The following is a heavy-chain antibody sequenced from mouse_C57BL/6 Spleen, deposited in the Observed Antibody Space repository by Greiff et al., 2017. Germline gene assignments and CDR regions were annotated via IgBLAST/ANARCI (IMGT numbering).Heavy chain of an antibody. CDR3: ARCRDGYYKYFDV. J-gene: IGHJ1*03. CDR1: GYAFSSSW. Sequence: VQLQQSGPELVKPGASVKISCKASGYAFSSSWMNWVKQRPGKGLEWIGRIYPGDGDTNYNGKFKGKATLTADKSSSTAYMQLSSLTSEDSAVYFCARCRDGYYKYFDVWGTGTTVTVSS. D-gene: IGHD2-3*01. V-gene: IGHV1-82*01. CDR2: IYPGDGDT.